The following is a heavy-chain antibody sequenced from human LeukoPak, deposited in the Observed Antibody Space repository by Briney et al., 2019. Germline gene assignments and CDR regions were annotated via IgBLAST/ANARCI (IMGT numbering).Heavy chain of an antibody. CDR1: GLTLSNYG. CDR3: AREGRSGGIDY. J-gene: IGHJ4*02. CDR2: ISDSGGRT. V-gene: IGHV3-23*01. D-gene: IGHD2-8*02. Sequence: PGGSLRLSCAVSGLTLSNYGMSGVRQAPGKGVEWVAGISDSGGRTNYADSVKGRFTISRDNPKNTLYLQMNSLRAEDTAVYYCAREGRSGGIDYWGQGTLATVSS.